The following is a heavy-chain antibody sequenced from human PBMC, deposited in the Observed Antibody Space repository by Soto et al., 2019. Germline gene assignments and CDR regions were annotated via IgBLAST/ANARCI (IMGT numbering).Heavy chain of an antibody. J-gene: IGHJ6*02. CDR1: GSTFTSYW. D-gene: IGHD5-18*01. Sequence: PVESLKISCKGSGSTFTSYWFAWVRQVPGKGLEWMGFIYPGDSDTRYSPSFQGQVTISADRSISTAYLHWSSLKASDTAISYCARQIHSTYYYYGMDVWGQGTTVTVSS. CDR3: ARQIHSTYYYYGMDV. CDR2: IYPGDSDT. V-gene: IGHV5-51*01.